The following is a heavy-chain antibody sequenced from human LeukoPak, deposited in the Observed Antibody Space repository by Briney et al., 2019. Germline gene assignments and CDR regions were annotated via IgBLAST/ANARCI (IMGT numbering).Heavy chain of an antibody. CDR3: ARLRGWERESEYNWFDP. CDR1: GGSISSSSYY. Sequence: SETLSLTCTVSGGSISSSSYYWGWIRQPPGKGLEWIGSIYYSGSTYYNPSLKSRVTISVDTSKNQFSLKLSSVTAADTAVYYCARLRGWERESEYNWFDPWGQGTLVTVSS. CDR2: IYYSGST. V-gene: IGHV4-39*01. J-gene: IGHJ5*02. D-gene: IGHD1-26*01.